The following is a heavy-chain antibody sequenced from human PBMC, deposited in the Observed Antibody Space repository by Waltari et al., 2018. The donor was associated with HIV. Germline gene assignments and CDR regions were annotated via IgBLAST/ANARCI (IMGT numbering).Heavy chain of an antibody. D-gene: IGHD3-22*01. Sequence: EVQLVESGGGLVKPGGSLRLSCAASGFAFSSYSMNWVRQAPGKGREWVSSISSSNDYIYYADSLKGRFTISRDIAKKSLYLQMNSLRVEDTAVYYCASSPTYYYDNSGYFFDFWGHGTLVTVSS. CDR2: ISSSNDYI. J-gene: IGHJ4*01. CDR3: ASSPTYYYDNSGYFFDF. V-gene: IGHV3-21*02. CDR1: GFAFSSYS.